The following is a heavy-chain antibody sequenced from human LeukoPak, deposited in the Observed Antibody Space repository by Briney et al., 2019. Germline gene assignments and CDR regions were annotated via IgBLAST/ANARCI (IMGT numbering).Heavy chain of an antibody. V-gene: IGHV3-23*01. D-gene: IGHD6-13*01. CDR2: ISGSGGST. Sequence: SGGSLRLSCAASGFTFSSYAMSWVRQAPGKGLEWVSAISGSGGSTYYADSVKGRFTISRDNSKNTLYLQMNSLRAEDTAVYYCAKEVDSSSWYSGRAFDIWGQGTMVTVSS. CDR3: AKEVDSSSWYSGRAFDI. J-gene: IGHJ3*02. CDR1: GFTFSSYA.